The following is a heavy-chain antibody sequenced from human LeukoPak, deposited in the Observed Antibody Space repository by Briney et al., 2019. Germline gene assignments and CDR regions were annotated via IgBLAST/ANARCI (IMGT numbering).Heavy chain of an antibody. CDR3: AKNQGDHDSGTYSNWFDP. CDR1: GFTFSSYA. V-gene: IGHV3-23*01. D-gene: IGHD3-22*01. Sequence: GGSLRLSCAASGFTFSSYAMSWVRQAPGKGLGWVSALSASGSSTYYADSVKGRFTVTRDNSKNTLYLQMSSLRAEDTAVYYCAKNQGDHDSGTYSNWFDPWGQGTLVTVSS. J-gene: IGHJ5*02. CDR2: LSASGSST.